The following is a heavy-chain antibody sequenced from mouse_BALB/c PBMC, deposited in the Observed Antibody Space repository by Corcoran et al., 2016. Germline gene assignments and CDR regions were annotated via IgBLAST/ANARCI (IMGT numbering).Heavy chain of an antibody. V-gene: IGHV9-3*02. CDR2: INTNTGEP. Sequence: QIQLVQSGPELKKTGETVKISCKASGYTLTNYGMNWVKQAPGKGLKWIGWINTNTGEPTYAEEFKGMSAFSLETSTSTAYLQINNLKNEDTATYFCARGSSGYDFWGQGTTLTVSS. D-gene: IGHD3-1*01. J-gene: IGHJ2*01. CDR3: ARGSSGYDF. CDR1: GYTLTNYG.